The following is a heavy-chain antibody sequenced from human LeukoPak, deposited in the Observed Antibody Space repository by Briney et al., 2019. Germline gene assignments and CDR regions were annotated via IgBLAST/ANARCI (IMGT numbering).Heavy chain of an antibody. CDR1: GGSISSSSYY. CDR2: IYYSGST. J-gene: IGHJ5*02. D-gene: IGHD3-3*01. CDR3: ARAKYDFWSGYAQRVSWFDP. V-gene: IGHV4-39*01. Sequence: SETLSLTCTDSGGSISSSSYYWGWIRQPPGKGLEWIGSIYYSGSTYYNPSLKSRVTISVDTSENQFSLKLSSVTAADTAVYYCARAKYDFWSGYAQRVSWFDPWGQGTLVTVSS.